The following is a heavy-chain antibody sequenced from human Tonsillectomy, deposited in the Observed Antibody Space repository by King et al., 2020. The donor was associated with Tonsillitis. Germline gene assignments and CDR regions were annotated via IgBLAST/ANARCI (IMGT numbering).Heavy chain of an antibody. CDR1: GFTFSSYE. CDR2: ISSSGRTI. Sequence: VQLVESGGGLVQPGVSLRLSCAASGFTFSSYEMNWVRQAAGKWMEWVSFISSSGRTIYYGDSVKGRFTISRDNAKNSLYLQMNTLRAEDTAIYYCAREDGDADAFDIWGQGTMVTVSS. CDR3: AREDGDADAFDI. J-gene: IGHJ3*02. V-gene: IGHV3-48*03. D-gene: IGHD5-24*01.